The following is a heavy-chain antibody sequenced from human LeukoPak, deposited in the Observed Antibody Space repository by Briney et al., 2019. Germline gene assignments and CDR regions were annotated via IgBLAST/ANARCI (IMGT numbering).Heavy chain of an antibody. CDR2: IGTSSSSTHI. V-gene: IGHV3-21*01. Sequence: GGSLRLSCAASGFTFSSYSMNWVHQAPGKGLEWVSSIGTSSSSTHIYYADSVKGRFTISRDNAKNSLSLQMNSLRGEDTAVYYCAREGPVDCSSTSCYADYWGQGTLVTVSS. J-gene: IGHJ4*02. D-gene: IGHD2-2*01. CDR3: AREGPVDCSSTSCYADY. CDR1: GFTFSSYS.